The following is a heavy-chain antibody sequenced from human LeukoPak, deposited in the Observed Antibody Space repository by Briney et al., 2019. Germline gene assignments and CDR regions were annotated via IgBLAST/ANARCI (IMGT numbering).Heavy chain of an antibody. J-gene: IGHJ4*02. CDR3: ARDYSGFDH. D-gene: IGHD4-23*01. Sequence: PGRSLRLSCAASGFTFSTYGMHWVRQAPGKGLEWVAIIWYDGNNKYYADSVKGRFTISRDNSKNTLYLQMSSLRVEDMAVYYCARDYSGFDHWGQGTLVTVSS. CDR2: IWYDGNNK. V-gene: IGHV3-33*01. CDR1: GFTFSTYG.